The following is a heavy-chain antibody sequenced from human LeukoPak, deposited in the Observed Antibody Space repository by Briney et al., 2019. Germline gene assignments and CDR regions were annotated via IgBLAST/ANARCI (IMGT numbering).Heavy chain of an antibody. Sequence: ETLSLTCTVSGGSISSSPYFWGWIRQPPGKGLEWVSVIYSGGSTYYADSVKGRFTISRDNSKNTVYLQMNSLRAEDTAVYYCASPAVWGELSLRYWGQGTLVTVSS. CDR1: GGSISSSPYF. D-gene: IGHD3-16*02. CDR2: IYSGGST. V-gene: IGHV3-53*01. CDR3: ASPAVWGELSLRY. J-gene: IGHJ4*02.